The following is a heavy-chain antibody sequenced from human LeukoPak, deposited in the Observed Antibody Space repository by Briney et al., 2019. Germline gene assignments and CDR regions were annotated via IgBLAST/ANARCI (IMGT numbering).Heavy chain of an antibody. CDR2: MYYSGST. CDR3: TRDSTIYGGDWFVAVY. V-gene: IGHV4-39*02. CDR1: GGSISSSSYY. D-gene: IGHD2-21*02. J-gene: IGHJ4*02. Sequence: PSETLSLTCTVSGGSISSSSYYWGWIRQPPGKGLEWIGSMYYSGSTYYNPSLKSRVTISVDTSKNQFSLKLGSVTAADTAVYYCTRDSTIYGGDWFVAVYWSQGTLVTVSS.